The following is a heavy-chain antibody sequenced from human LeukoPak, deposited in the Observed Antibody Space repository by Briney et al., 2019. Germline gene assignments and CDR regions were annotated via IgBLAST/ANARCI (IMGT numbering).Heavy chain of an antibody. J-gene: IGHJ4*02. V-gene: IGHV3-30*18. CDR1: GFTFSSYG. CDR2: ISYDGSNK. Sequence: GGSLRLSCAASGFTFSSYGMHWVRQAAGKGLEWVAVISYDGSNKYYADSVKGRFTISRDNSKNTLYLQMNSLRAEDTAVYYCAKEWGSSSSYFDYWGQGTLVTVSS. D-gene: IGHD6-6*01. CDR3: AKEWGSSSSYFDY.